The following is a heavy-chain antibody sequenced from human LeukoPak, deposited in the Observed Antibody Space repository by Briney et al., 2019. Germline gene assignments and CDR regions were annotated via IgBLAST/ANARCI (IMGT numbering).Heavy chain of an antibody. CDR3: ARVAYGDYGNNFDY. CDR1: GFTFSSYE. D-gene: IGHD4-17*01. V-gene: IGHV3-48*03. CDR2: ISSSGSTI. Sequence: GGSLRLSCAASGFTFSSYEMIWVRQAPGKGLEWVSYISSSGSTIYYADSVKGRFTISRDNAKNSLYLQMNSLRAEDTAVYYCARVAYGDYGNNFDYWGQGTLVTVSS. J-gene: IGHJ4*02.